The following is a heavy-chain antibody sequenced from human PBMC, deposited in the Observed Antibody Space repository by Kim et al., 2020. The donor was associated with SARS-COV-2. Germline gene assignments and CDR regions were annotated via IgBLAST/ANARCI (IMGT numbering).Heavy chain of an antibody. Sequence: QTFQGRVTMTRDTSISTAYMELSRLRSDDTAVYYCARTSSGYDFHDSFDIWGQGTMVTVSS. J-gene: IGHJ3*02. V-gene: IGHV1-2*02. D-gene: IGHD5-12*01. CDR3: ARTSSGYDFHDSFDI.